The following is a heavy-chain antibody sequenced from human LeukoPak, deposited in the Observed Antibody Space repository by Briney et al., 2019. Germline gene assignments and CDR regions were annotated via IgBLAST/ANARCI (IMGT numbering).Heavy chain of an antibody. V-gene: IGHV1-24*01. CDR2: FDPEETET. Sequence: ASVKVSCKVSGSILTELSLHWVRQARGKGLEWIGGFDPEETETLYAQHLQGRVTMNEDTSEDTAYMQLNALTCEDTAQYCCSPGTYYYGLNIFNIWGQGTMVTVSS. CDR1: GSILTELS. D-gene: IGHD3-10*01. CDR3: SPGTYYYGLNIFNI. J-gene: IGHJ3*02.